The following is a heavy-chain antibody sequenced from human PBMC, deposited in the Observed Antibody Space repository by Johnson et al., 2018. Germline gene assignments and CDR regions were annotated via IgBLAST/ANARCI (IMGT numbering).Heavy chain of an antibody. CDR2: ISYDGSNK. CDR3: ATQHIVVVPAAIEDI. V-gene: IGHV3-30*03. Sequence: VQLLESGGGVVQPGRSLRLSCAASGFTFSSYGMHWVRQAPGKGLDWVAIISYDGSNKYYADSVKGRFTISRDNSKNTLYLQMNSLRTEDTAVYYCATQHIVVVPAAIEDIWGQGTMVTVSS. CDR1: GFTFSSYG. D-gene: IGHD2-2*01. J-gene: IGHJ3*02.